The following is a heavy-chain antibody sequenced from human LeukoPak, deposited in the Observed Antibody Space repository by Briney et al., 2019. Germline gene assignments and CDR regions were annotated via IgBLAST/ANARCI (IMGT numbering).Heavy chain of an antibody. Sequence: PSETLSLTCTVSGGSISSYYWSWIRQPPGKGLEWIGYIYYSGSTNYNPSLKNRVTISVDTSKNQFSLKLSSVTAADTAVYYCATLRGGWDDYWGQGTLVTVSS. J-gene: IGHJ4*02. CDR3: ATLRGGWDDY. D-gene: IGHD6-19*01. CDR1: GGSISSYY. CDR2: IYYSGST. V-gene: IGHV4-59*01.